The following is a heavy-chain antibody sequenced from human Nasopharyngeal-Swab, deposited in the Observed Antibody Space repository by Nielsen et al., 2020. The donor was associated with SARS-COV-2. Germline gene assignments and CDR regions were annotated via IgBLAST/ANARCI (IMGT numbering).Heavy chain of an antibody. CDR2: IYPGDFDT. V-gene: IGHV5-51*01. J-gene: IGHJ4*02. D-gene: IGHD2-15*01. CDR3: ARSSEYCSRGTCRFEY. Sequence: GESLKISCKGSGYSFSDYWIAWVRQMPGKGLEWMGIIYPGDFDTRYSPSFQGQVAISVDKSISTAYLHWSSLKASDTAMYYCARSSEYCSRGTCRFEYWGQGTLLTVSS. CDR1: GYSFSDYW.